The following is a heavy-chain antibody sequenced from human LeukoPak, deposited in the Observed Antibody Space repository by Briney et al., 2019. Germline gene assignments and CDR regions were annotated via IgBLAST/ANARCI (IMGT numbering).Heavy chain of an antibody. CDR1: GFTFSSYS. CDR2: LAYDGINK. D-gene: IGHD3-22*01. J-gene: IGHJ4*02. CDR3: ARGGYYYDSSGYY. V-gene: IGHV3-30*04. Sequence: GGSLRLSCAASGFTFSSYSMHWVRQAPGKGLEWVARLAYDGINKYYAESLKGRFTISRDSSKNTVDLQMNSLRAEDTAIYYCARGGYYYDSSGYYWGQGTLVTVSS.